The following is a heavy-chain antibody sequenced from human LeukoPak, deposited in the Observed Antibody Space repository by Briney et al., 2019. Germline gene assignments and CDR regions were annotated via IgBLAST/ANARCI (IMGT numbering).Heavy chain of an antibody. CDR2: INHSGST. Sequence: SETLSLTCAVYGGSFSGYYCSWIRQPPGKGLEWIGEINHSGSTNYNPSLKSRVTISVDTSKNQFSLKLSSVTAADTAVYYCARQPGDGYNHYWGQGTLVTVSS. V-gene: IGHV4-34*01. J-gene: IGHJ4*02. CDR3: ARQPGDGYNHY. CDR1: GGSFSGYY. D-gene: IGHD5-24*01.